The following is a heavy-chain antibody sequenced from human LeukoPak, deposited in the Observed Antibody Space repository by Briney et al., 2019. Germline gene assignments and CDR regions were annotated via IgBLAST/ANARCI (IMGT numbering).Heavy chain of an antibody. CDR1: GYTFTGYY. J-gene: IGHJ4*02. V-gene: IGHV1-2*06. Sequence: ASVKVSCKASGYTFTGYYTHWVRQAPGQGLEWMGRINPNSGGTNYVQKFQGRVTMTRDTSISTAYMELSRLRSDDTAVYYCARVRRILYSSSWYYFDYWGQGTLVTVSS. CDR2: INPNSGGT. CDR3: ARVRRILYSSSWYYFDY. D-gene: IGHD6-13*01.